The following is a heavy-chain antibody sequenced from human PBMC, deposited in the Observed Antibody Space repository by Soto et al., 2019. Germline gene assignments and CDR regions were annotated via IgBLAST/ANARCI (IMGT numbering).Heavy chain of an antibody. Sequence: PSETLSLTCAVYGGSFSGYYWSWIRQPPGKGLEWIGEINHSGSTNYNPSLKSRVTISVDTSKNQFSLKLSSVTAADTAVYYCARGDRIRVAMVKRYYFDYWGQGTLVTVSS. CDR1: GGSFSGYY. D-gene: IGHD5-18*01. J-gene: IGHJ4*02. CDR3: ARGDRIRVAMVKRYYFDY. V-gene: IGHV4-34*01. CDR2: INHSGST.